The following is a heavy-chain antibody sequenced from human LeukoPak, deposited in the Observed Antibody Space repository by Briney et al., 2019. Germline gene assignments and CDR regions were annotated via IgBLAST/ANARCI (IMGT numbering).Heavy chain of an antibody. CDR1: GFTFSSYA. J-gene: IGHJ4*02. CDR3: AKTLVRRVPEFDY. Sequence: GGSLRHSCAASGFTFSSYAMSWVRQAPGKGLEWVSAISGSGGSTYYADSVKGRFTIPRDNSKNTLYLQMNSLGAEDTAVYYCAKTLVRRVPEFDYWGQGTLVTVSS. CDR2: ISGSGGST. V-gene: IGHV3-23*01. D-gene: IGHD2-21*01.